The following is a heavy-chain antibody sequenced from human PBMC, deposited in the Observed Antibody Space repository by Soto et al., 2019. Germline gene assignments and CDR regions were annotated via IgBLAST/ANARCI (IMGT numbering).Heavy chain of an antibody. V-gene: IGHV3-23*01. CDR2: ISGSGGSP. CDR1: GFTFINYA. J-gene: IGHJ6*02. CDR3: VKDLSRDYDSDHYLHGMDV. Sequence: GGSLRLSCAASGFTFINYAITWVRQAPGKGLEWVSSISGSGGSPYYADSVKGRFTISRDNSANTLYLQMNSLRTEDTAVYYCVKDLSRDYDSDHYLHGMDVWGQGTTVTVSS. D-gene: IGHD5-12*01.